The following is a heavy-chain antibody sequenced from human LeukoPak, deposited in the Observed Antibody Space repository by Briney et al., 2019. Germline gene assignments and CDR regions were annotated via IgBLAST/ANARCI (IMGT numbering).Heavy chain of an antibody. V-gene: IGHV4-30-4*01. Sequence: SETLSLTCTVSGGSISSGDYYWSWIRQPPGKGLELIGYIYYSGSTYYNPSLKSRVTISVDTSKNQFSLKLSSVTAADTAVYYCARDRGAYYYGSGSKYYFDYWGQGTLVTVSS. CDR3: ARDRGAYYYGSGSKYYFDY. CDR1: GGSISSGDYY. J-gene: IGHJ4*02. D-gene: IGHD3-10*01. CDR2: IYYSGST.